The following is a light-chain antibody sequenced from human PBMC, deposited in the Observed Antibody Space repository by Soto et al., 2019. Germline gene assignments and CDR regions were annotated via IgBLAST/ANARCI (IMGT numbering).Light chain of an antibody. V-gene: IGKV3-11*01. CDR2: ATS. J-gene: IGKJ4*01. CDR3: QQRSDWPPSLT. Sequence: EIVLTQSPATLSLSPGERATLSCRAIQSVRSSLAWYQQRPGQAPRLLIYATSHRASGIPARFSGSGSGTDFTLTINSLEPEDSAVYYCQQRSDWPPSLTFGGGTKVDIK. CDR1: QSVRSS.